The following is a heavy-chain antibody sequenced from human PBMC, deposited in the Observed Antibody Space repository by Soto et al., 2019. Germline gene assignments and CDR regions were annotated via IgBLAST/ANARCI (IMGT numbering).Heavy chain of an antibody. Sequence: QLQLQESGSGLVKPSQTLSLTCAVSGGGSISSGGYAWSWIRQPPGKGPEWIGYIYDTGSTYYNPSLKSRVTISLDTSKNQFSLKLSSVTAADTAVYFCARYGGSGTYYFDYWGQGTLVTVSS. V-gene: IGHV4-30-2*01. D-gene: IGHD3-16*01. CDR2: IYDTGST. CDR3: ARYGGSGTYYFDY. CDR1: GGGSISSGGYA. J-gene: IGHJ4*02.